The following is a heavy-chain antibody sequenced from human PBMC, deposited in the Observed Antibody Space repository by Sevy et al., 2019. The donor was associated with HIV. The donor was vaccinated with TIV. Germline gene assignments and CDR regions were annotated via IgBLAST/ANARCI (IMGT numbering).Heavy chain of an antibody. CDR1: GFTFSSYS. CDR3: ASVEYSSSSVFDY. D-gene: IGHD6-6*01. J-gene: IGHJ4*02. V-gene: IGHV3-21*01. Sequence: GGFLRLSCAASGFTFSSYSMNWVRQAPGKGLEWVSSISSSSSYIYYADSVKGRFTISRDNAKNSLYLQMNSLRAEDTAVYYRASVEYSSSSVFDYWGQGTLVIVSS. CDR2: ISSSSSYI.